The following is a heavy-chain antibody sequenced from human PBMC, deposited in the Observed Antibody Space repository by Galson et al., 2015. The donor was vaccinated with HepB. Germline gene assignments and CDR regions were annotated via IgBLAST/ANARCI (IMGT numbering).Heavy chain of an antibody. CDR2: IYYTGRT. J-gene: IGHJ2*01. CDR3: ARQPYINGWLYWYFDV. V-gene: IGHV4-39*01. CDR1: GGSIRSTSDY. D-gene: IGHD6-19*01. Sequence: TLSLTCTVSGGSIRSTSDYWVWIRQTPGKGMAWIGSIYYTGRTFYNPALKSRVTTSVDASKNEVSLKVRSMTAADTGAYFCARQPYINGWLYWYFDVWGRGTLVTVSS.